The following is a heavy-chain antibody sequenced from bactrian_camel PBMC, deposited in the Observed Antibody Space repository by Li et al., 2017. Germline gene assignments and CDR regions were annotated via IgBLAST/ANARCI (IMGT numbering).Heavy chain of an antibody. CDR1: GFPFSNYC. D-gene: IGHD3*01. J-gene: IGHJ4*01. CDR2: IDSSVGALIDSGVGT. Sequence: HVQLVESGGGSVQSGGSLRLSCAASGFPFSNYCMGWFRQAPGKEREGIAAIDSSVGALIDSGVGTTYADSVKGRFTISRDNAKSTLWLQIDSLKPEDTALYYCATDPSGLLGYWGQGTQITVS. V-gene: IGHV3S26*01. CDR3: ATDPSGLLGY.